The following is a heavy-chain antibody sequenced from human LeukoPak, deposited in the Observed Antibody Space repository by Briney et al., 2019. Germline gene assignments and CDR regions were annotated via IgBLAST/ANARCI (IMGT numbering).Heavy chain of an antibody. V-gene: IGHV3-7*01. Sequence: PGGALRLSRAASGFTPSSYWMSWGRQAPGKGLEWVANIKQDGSERYYVDSVKGRFTISRDNATKSLYLQMKSLRAEDTAVYYCARPGGYYYFYYLDVWGKGTTVTVSS. J-gene: IGHJ6*03. CDR3: ARPGGYYYFYYLDV. CDR2: IKQDGSER. CDR1: GFTPSSYW. D-gene: IGHD3-16*01.